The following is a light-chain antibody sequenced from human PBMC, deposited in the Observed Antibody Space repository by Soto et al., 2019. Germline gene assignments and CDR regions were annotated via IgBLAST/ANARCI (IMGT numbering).Light chain of an antibody. CDR2: GAS. V-gene: IGKV1-39*01. Sequence: DIQMTQSPSSLSASVEDRAIITRRASQNIDIFLNCYHQRPGRAPNLXXYGASTLQNGVPSRFSGGGSCADLSLTISSLQPEDFGAYDCQQSYSAPTLTFGAGTKV. CDR3: QQSYSAPTLT. CDR1: QNIDIF. J-gene: IGKJ4*01.